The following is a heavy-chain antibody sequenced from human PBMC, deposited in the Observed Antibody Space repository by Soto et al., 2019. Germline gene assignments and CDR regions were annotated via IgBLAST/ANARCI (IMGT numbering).Heavy chain of an antibody. J-gene: IGHJ6*02. Sequence: SETLSLTCTVSGGTISSWYWSWIRQPPGKGLEWIGYIYYSGYTISNPSLRSRVTISVDTSKNQFSLRLTSVTAADTAVYYCARDLLRYGTRGMDVWGQGTTVTVSS. CDR3: ARDLLRYGTRGMDV. CDR2: IYYSGYT. V-gene: IGHV4-59*01. CDR1: GGTISSWY. D-gene: IGHD3-9*01.